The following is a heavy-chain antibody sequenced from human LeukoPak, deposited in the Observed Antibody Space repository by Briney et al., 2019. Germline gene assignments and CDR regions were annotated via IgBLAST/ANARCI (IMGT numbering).Heavy chain of an antibody. CDR1: GGSISGYY. V-gene: IGHV4-59*01. CDR2: IFYSGST. D-gene: IGHD3-16*01. Sequence: PSETLSLTCTVSGGSISGYYWSWIRQPPGKGLEWIGYIFYSGSTNYNSSLKSRVTISVDTSKNQFPLKLSSVTAADTAVYYCARGGGEFDPWGQGTLVTVSS. J-gene: IGHJ5*02. CDR3: ARGGGEFDP.